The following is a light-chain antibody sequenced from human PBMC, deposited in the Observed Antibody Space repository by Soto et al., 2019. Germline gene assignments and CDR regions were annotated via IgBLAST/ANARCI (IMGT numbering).Light chain of an antibody. CDR1: QSVSSNY. CDR3: QQNGTSPYT. J-gene: IGKJ2*01. CDR2: GAS. Sequence: EIVLTQSPGSLSLSPGERATLSCRASQSVSSNYLAWFQQKPGQAPRLLISGASNRATGIPDRFGGSGSGTDFTLTITRLEAEDFAVYYCQQNGTSPYTFGQGTKLEIK. V-gene: IGKV3-20*01.